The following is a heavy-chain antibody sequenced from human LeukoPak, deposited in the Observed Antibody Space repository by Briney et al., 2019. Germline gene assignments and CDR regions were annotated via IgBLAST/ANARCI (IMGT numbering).Heavy chain of an antibody. Sequence: SETLSLTCTVSGGSISGGSYYWTWIRQPAGKGLEWIGRIYTSGSTNYNPSLKSRVTISIDTSKNQLSLKLSSVTAADTAVYYCATLGYSSGTDYWGLGTRVTVSS. CDR2: IYTSGST. CDR1: GGSISGGSYY. V-gene: IGHV4-61*02. D-gene: IGHD5-18*01. J-gene: IGHJ4*02. CDR3: ATLGYSSGTDY.